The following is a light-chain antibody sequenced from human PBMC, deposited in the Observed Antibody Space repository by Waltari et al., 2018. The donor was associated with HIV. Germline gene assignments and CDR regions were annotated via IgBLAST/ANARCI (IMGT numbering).Light chain of an antibody. Sequence: QSVLAQPPSASGTPGQRVTISCSGSTSNIGGNTVSWYQQLPGTAPKLLIYSNNELPSGVPDRLSGSTSGTSASLVISWLQSEDEADYYCAAWDDSLKGGAFGTGTKVTVL. V-gene: IGLV1-44*01. CDR3: AAWDDSLKGGA. CDR1: TSNIGGNT. CDR2: SNN. J-gene: IGLJ1*01.